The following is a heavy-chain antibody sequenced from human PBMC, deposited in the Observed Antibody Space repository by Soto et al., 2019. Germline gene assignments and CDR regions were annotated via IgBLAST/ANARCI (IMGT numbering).Heavy chain of an antibody. CDR1: GFTFSSYG. Sequence: GGSLRLSCAASGFTFSSYGMHWVRQAPGKGLEWVAVISYDGSNKYYADSVKGRFTISRDNSKNTLYLQMNSLRAEDTAVYYCAKDLGFALYGDYVPSYGMDVWGQGTTVTVSS. CDR2: ISYDGSNK. V-gene: IGHV3-30*18. D-gene: IGHD4-17*01. CDR3: AKDLGFALYGDYVPSYGMDV. J-gene: IGHJ6*02.